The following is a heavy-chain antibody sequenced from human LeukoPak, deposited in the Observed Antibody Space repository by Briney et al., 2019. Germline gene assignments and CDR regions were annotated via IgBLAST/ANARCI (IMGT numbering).Heavy chain of an antibody. Sequence: SETLSLTCAVSGGSISSGGYSWSWLRQPPGKGLEWIGYIYHSGSTYYNPSLKSRVTISVDTSKNQFSLKLSSVTAADTAVYYCARGRTRVSLPPDAFDIWGQGTMVTVSS. CDR3: ARGRTRVSLPPDAFDI. V-gene: IGHV4-30-2*01. CDR2: IYHSGST. D-gene: IGHD6-13*01. J-gene: IGHJ3*02. CDR1: GGSISSGGYS.